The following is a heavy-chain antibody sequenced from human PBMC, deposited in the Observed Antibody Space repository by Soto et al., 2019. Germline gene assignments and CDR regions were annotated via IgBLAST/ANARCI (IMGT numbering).Heavy chain of an antibody. V-gene: IGHV3-74*01. Sequence: EVQLVESGGGLVQPGGSLRLSCAASGFTFSTYWMHWVRQAPGKGLVWVSRINSDGITTTYADSVKGRFTISRDNANNTLYLQMTSLRAEDTAVYYCARAIPFDDWGQGTLVTVSS. CDR1: GFTFSTYW. J-gene: IGHJ4*02. CDR3: ARAIPFDD. CDR2: INSDGITT.